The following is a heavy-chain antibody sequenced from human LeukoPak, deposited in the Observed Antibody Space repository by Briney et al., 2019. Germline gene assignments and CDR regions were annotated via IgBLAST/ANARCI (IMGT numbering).Heavy chain of an antibody. CDR1: GFTFSNYD. Sequence: GGSLRLSCAASGFTFSNYDMNWVRQAPGRGLEWISYISSSSTIYYADSVKGRFTISRGNAKNSLYLQMNSLRDEDTAMYYCARDLGHWGQGTLVTVSS. J-gene: IGHJ1*01. V-gene: IGHV3-48*02. CDR3: ARDLGH. CDR2: ISSSSTI.